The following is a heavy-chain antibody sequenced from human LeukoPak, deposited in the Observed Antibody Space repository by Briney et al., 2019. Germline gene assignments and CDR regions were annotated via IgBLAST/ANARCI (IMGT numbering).Heavy chain of an antibody. V-gene: IGHV3-15*01. J-gene: IGHJ4*02. CDR2: IKSKTNGGTT. Sequence: GGSLRLSCAASGFTFNNAWMSWVRQAPGKGLEWVGRIKSKTNGGTTDYAAPVKGRFTISRDDSKNTLYLQMDSLKTEDTAVYYCTTCLLAYSFDYWGQGTLVTVSS. CDR3: TTCLLAYSFDY. D-gene: IGHD2-15*01. CDR1: GFTFNNAW.